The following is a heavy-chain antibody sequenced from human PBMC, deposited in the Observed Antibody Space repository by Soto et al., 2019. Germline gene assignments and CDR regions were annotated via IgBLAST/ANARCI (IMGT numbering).Heavy chain of an antibody. CDR2: IRGDGGQT. D-gene: IGHD3-9*01. CDR3: ARDVGLDSDDFFAY. V-gene: IGHV3-23*01. J-gene: IGHJ4*02. Sequence: PGGSLRLSCTASGFTFTSYGMGWVRQAPGKGLQWVSTIRGDGGQTHYTDSVKGRFSISRDNSKNTVYLQMDSLRAEDTAMYFCARDVGLDSDDFFAYWGQGTRVTVSS. CDR1: GFTFTSYG.